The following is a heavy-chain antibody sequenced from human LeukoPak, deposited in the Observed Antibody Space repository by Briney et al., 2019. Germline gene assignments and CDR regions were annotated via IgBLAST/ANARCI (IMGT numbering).Heavy chain of an antibody. V-gene: IGHV4-59*08. D-gene: IGHD5-18*01. CDR3: AAWDTAMVTQTGFSFDI. Sequence: SETLSLTCTVSGGSISSYYWSWIRQPPGKGLEWIGYIYYSGSTNYNPSLKSRVTISVDTSKNQFSLKLSSVTAADTAVYYCAAWDTAMVTQTGFSFDIWGQGTMVTVSS. CDR1: GGSISSYY. J-gene: IGHJ3*02. CDR2: IYYSGST.